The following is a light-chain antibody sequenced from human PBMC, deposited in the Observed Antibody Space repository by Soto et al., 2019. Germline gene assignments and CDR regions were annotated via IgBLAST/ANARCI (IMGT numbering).Light chain of an antibody. CDR2: GAS. CDR1: QSVSIN. J-gene: IGKJ2*01. Sequence: EIVMTQSPATLSVSPGERATLSCRASQSVSINLAWYQQKPGQSPRLLIYGASTRATGIPARFSGSESGTEFTITISSLQYEDFAVYYCHQYNKWPPYTFGQGTKLEIK. CDR3: HQYNKWPPYT. V-gene: IGKV3-15*01.